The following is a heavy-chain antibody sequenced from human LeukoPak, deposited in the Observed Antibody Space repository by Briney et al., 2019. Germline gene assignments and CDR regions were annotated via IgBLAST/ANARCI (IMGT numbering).Heavy chain of an antibody. J-gene: IGHJ6*02. V-gene: IGHV1-69*13. CDR3: ARGTDCSSTSCYPSYYYGMDV. Sequence: SVKVSCKASGGTFSSYAISWVRQAPGQGLEWMGGIIPIFGTANYAQKFQGRVTITADEYTSTAYMELSSLRSEDTAVYYCARGTDCSSTSCYPSYYYGMDVWGQGTTVTVSS. CDR1: GGTFSSYA. CDR2: IIPIFGTA. D-gene: IGHD2-2*01.